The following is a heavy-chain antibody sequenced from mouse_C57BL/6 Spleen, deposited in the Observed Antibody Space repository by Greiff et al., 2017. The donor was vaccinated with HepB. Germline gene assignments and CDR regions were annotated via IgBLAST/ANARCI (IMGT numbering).Heavy chain of an antibody. D-gene: IGHD2-1*01. V-gene: IGHV1-80*01. CDR2: IYPGDGDT. J-gene: IGHJ4*01. CDR3: ARLVYYGNYAYAMDY. CDR1: GYAFSSYW. Sequence: QVQLQQSGAELVKPGASVKISCKASGYAFSSYWMNWVKQRPGKGLEWIGQIYPGDGDTNYNGKFKGKATLTADKSSSTAYMQLSSLTSEDSAVYFCARLVYYGNYAYAMDYWGQGTSVTVSS.